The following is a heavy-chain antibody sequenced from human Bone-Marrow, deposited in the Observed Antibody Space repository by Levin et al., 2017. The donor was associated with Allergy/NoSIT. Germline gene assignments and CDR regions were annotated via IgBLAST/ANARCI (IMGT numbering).Heavy chain of an antibody. D-gene: IGHD6-19*01. CDR3: ARVETSSAWYVAHGFDY. V-gene: IGHV3-30*04. Sequence: GGSLRLSCAASGFTFNNYAMYWVRQPPGKGLEWVAVISSDGSDKYFADFVEGRFTISRDNSKNTLYLQMNSLRAEDTAVYYCARVETSSAWYVAHGFDYWGQGTLVTVSS. J-gene: IGHJ4*02. CDR1: GFTFNNYA. CDR2: ISSDGSDK.